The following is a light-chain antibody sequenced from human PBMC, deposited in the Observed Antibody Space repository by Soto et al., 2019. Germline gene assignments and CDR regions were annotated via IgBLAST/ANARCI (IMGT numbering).Light chain of an antibody. CDR3: SSHTPNITL. CDR2: EGN. CDR1: SGDVDSHY. Sequence: QSVLTQPASVSGSPGQSITISCTGTSGDVDSHYVAWYQQHPNKAPKVLIYEGNNRPSGVSDRSSGSKSGNTASLTISGLQAEDEDDYYCSSHTPNITLFGGGTKVTVL. V-gene: IGLV2-14*03. J-gene: IGLJ2*01.